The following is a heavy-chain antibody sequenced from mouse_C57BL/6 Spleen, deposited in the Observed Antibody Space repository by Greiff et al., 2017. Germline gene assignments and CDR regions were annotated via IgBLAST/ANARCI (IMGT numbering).Heavy chain of an antibody. J-gene: IGHJ4*01. V-gene: IGHV5-12*01. CDR1: GFTFSDYY. D-gene: IGHD1-1*01. Sequence: EVKLQESGGGLVQPGGSLKLSCAASGFTFSDYYMYWVRQTPEKRLEWVAYISNGGGSTYYPDTVKGRFTISRDNAKNTLYLQMSRLKSEDTAMYYCARPYYYGSSYDYAMDYWGQGTSVTVSS. CDR2: ISNGGGST. CDR3: ARPYYYGSSYDYAMDY.